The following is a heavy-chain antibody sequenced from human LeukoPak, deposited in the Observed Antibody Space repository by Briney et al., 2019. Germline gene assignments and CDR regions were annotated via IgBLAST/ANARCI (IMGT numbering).Heavy chain of an antibody. J-gene: IGHJ4*02. D-gene: IGHD2/OR15-2a*01. CDR1: GNYW. CDR3: VGFYETY. Sequence: GSLRLSCAASGNYWMHWVRQAPGKGLVWVSHINSDGSWTSYADSVKGRFTISKDNAKNTVYLQMNSLRAEDTAVYYCVGFYETYWGRGTLVTVS. V-gene: IGHV3-74*01. CDR2: INSDGSWT.